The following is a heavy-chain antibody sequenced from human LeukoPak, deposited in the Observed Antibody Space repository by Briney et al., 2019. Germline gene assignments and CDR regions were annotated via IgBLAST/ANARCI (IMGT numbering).Heavy chain of an antibody. J-gene: IGHJ6*03. Sequence: ASVKVSCKASGYTFTSYDINWVRQATGQGLEWMGWMNPNSGNTGYAQKFQGRVTITRNTSISTAYMELSNLRSEDTAVYYCARGSSSTYYYYYMDVWGKGTTVTVSS. CDR2: MNPNSGNT. CDR3: ARGSSSTYYYYYMDV. CDR1: GYTFTSYD. V-gene: IGHV1-8*03. D-gene: IGHD6-6*01.